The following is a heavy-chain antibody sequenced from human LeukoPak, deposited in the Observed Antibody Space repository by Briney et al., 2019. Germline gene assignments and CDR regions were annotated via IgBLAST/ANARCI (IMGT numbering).Heavy chain of an antibody. CDR2: IKQDGSEK. J-gene: IGHJ4*02. Sequence: PGGSLRLSCAASGFTFSSYWMSWVRQAPGKGLEWVANIKQDGSEKYYVDSVKGRFTISRDNAKNSLYLQMNSLRAEDTAVYYCARDGAGDLYSSSSGIDYWGQGTLVTVSS. CDR3: ARDGAGDLYSSSSGIDY. D-gene: IGHD6-6*01. CDR1: GFTFSSYW. V-gene: IGHV3-7*01.